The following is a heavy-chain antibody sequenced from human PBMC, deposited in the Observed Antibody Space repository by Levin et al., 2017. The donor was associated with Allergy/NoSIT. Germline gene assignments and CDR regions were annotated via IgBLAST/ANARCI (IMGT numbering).Heavy chain of an antibody. CDR3: VRDSGGSYSEIDY. Sequence: SGESLKISCAASGFTFSDHYMDWVRQAPGKGLEWVGRSRNKANSYTTEYAASVKGRFTISRDDSKNSLYLQMNSLKTEDTAVYSCVRDSGGSYSEIDYWGQGTLVTVSS. CDR1: GFTFSDHY. V-gene: IGHV3-72*01. D-gene: IGHD1-26*01. CDR2: SRNKANSYTT. J-gene: IGHJ4*02.